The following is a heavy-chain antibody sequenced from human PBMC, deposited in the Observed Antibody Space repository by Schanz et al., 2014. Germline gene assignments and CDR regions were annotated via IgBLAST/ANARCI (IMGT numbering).Heavy chain of an antibody. CDR3: ARDRGHGDLPGDI. Sequence: QVQLQESGPGLVKPSQTLSLTCTVSGGSVSSGGDYWSWIRQHPGKGLEWIGFISYSGSTYYNPSRKRRVTISVDTSKNQCALNRSAATAADTAVYYCARDRGHGDLPGDIWGQGTMVTVSS. CDR1: GGSVSSGGDY. CDR2: ISYSGST. D-gene: IGHD4-17*01. J-gene: IGHJ3*02. V-gene: IGHV4-31*03.